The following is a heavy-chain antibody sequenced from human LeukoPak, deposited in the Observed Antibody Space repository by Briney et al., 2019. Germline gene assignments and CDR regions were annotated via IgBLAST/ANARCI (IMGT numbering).Heavy chain of an antibody. CDR3: ARVPDSSGCYSPDY. V-gene: IGHV3-9*01. D-gene: IGHD3-22*01. CDR2: ISWNSGSI. Sequence: GGSLRLSCAASGFTFDDYAMHWVRQTPGKGLEWVSGISWNSGSIGYADSVKGRFTISRDNAKNSLYLQMNSLRAEDTALYYCARVPDSSGCYSPDYWGQGTLVTVSS. J-gene: IGHJ4*02. CDR1: GFTFDDYA.